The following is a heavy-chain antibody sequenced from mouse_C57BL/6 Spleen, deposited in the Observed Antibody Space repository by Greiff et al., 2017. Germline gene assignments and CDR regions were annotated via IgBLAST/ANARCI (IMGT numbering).Heavy chain of an antibody. V-gene: IGHV1-15*01. CDR1: GYTFTDYE. Sequence: VQLQQSGAELVRPGASVTLSCKASGYTFTDYEMHWVKQTPVHGLEWIGAIDPETGGTAYNQKFKGKAILTADKSSSTAYMELRSLTSEDSAVYYCTRVGRRPHYYAMDYWGQGTSVTVSS. CDR2: IDPETGGT. J-gene: IGHJ4*01. CDR3: TRVGRRPHYYAMDY. D-gene: IGHD4-1*01.